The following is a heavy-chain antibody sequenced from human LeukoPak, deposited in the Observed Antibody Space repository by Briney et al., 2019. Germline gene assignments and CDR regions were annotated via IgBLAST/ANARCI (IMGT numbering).Heavy chain of an antibody. Sequence: SQTLSLTCAISGDSVSSNSAAWNWIRQSPSRGLEWLGRTYYRSKWYNDYAVSVKSRITINPDTSKNQFSLQLNSVTPEDTAVYYCARDRGMVRGVIPFYFDYWGQGTLVTVSS. J-gene: IGHJ4*02. CDR3: ARDRGMVRGVIPFYFDY. D-gene: IGHD3-10*01. CDR2: TYYRSKWYN. CDR1: GDSVSSNSAA. V-gene: IGHV6-1*01.